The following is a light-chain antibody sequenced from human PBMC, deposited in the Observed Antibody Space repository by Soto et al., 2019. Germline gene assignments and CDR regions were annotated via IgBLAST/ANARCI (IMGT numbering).Light chain of an antibody. Sequence: QLVLTQSPSASASPGASVNLTCTLSSGHSSYAIAWHQQQPEKSPRDLMKLNSDGSHSKGDGIPDRFSRSSSGDERYLTVSCRQCEDEADYYGQPRGTGIRVFGGGTKLTVL. CDR3: QPRGTGIRV. CDR2: LNSDGSH. J-gene: IGLJ2*01. CDR1: SGHSSYA. V-gene: IGLV4-69*01.